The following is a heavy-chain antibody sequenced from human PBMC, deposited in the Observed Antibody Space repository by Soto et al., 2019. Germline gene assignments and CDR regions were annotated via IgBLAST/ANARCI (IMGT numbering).Heavy chain of an antibody. CDR2: IGTAGDP. V-gene: IGHV3-13*05. J-gene: IGHJ4*02. CDR1: GFTFGNYD. CDR3: ARAPRGKYYFDY. Sequence: HPGGSLRLSCVASGFTFGNYDMHWVRQSTGRGLEWVSAIGTAGDPHYPGSGKGRFTISRENAKNSLYLQMNSLRAGDTAVYYRARAPRGKYYFDYWGRGTLVTVSS.